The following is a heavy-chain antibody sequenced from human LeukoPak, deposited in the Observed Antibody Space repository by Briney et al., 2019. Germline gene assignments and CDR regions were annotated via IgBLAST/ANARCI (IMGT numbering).Heavy chain of an antibody. J-gene: IGHJ4*02. Sequence: GGSLRLSCAASGFTFKLYWMHWVRQVPGKGPVWVARINDDGSDTVYADSVKGRFTISRDDAKNMLFLQMNSLRAEDTAMYYCARGGGYGSGSHYYFDYWGQGTLVTVSS. D-gene: IGHD3-10*01. CDR1: GFTFKLYW. CDR3: ARGGGYGSGSHYYFDY. CDR2: INDDGSDT. V-gene: IGHV3-74*01.